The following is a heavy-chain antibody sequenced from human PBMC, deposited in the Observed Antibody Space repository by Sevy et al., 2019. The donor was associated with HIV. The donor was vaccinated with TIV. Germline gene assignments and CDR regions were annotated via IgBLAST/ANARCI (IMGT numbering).Heavy chain of an antibody. CDR2: ISYDGNKE. CDR3: VRDQWFGEPTYVIDT. J-gene: IGHJ5*01. CDR1: GSTFSSYA. Sequence: GESLKISCAAPGSTFSSYAIHWVRQAPGEGLEWVAVISYDGNKEYYSDSVRGRFTISRDNSRNTVSLQMNSLRPEDTAVYYCVRDQWFGEPTYVIDTWAQGTLVTVSS. D-gene: IGHD3-10*01. V-gene: IGHV3-30-3*01.